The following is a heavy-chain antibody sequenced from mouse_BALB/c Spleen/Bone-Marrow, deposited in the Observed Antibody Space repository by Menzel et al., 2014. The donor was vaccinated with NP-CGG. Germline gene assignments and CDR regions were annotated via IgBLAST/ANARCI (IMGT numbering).Heavy chain of an antibody. Sequence: VQLQQSGAELARPGASVKLSCKASGYTFTSYWMQWVKQRPGQGLEWIGAIYPGDGDTRYTQKFKGKATLTADKSSSTAYKQLSSLASEDSAVYYCARRYGSSYCWYFDVWGAGTTVTVSS. V-gene: IGHV1-87*01. CDR2: IYPGDGDT. CDR1: GYTFTSYW. CDR3: ARRYGSSYCWYFDV. J-gene: IGHJ1*01. D-gene: IGHD1-1*01.